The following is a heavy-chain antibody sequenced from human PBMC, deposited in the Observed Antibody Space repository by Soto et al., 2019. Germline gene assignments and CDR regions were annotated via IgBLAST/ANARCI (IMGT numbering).Heavy chain of an antibody. D-gene: IGHD4-17*01. Sequence: SETLSLTCAVYGGSFSGYYWSWIRQPPGKGLEWIGEINHSGSTNYNPSLKSRVTISVDTSKNQFSLKLSSVTAADTAVYYCATYLRLPNYYYYYMDVWGKGTTVTVSS. CDR1: GGSFSGYY. V-gene: IGHV4-34*01. CDR2: INHSGST. J-gene: IGHJ6*03. CDR3: ATYLRLPNYYYYYMDV.